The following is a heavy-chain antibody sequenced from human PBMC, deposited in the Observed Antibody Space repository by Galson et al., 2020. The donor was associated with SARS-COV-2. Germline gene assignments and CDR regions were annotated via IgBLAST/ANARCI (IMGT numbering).Heavy chain of an antibody. J-gene: IGHJ4*02. CDR3: AMNYQLDS. V-gene: IGHV3-74*01. Sequence: GGSLRLSCAAFGFTFKNYWMHWVRLPPTKGLEWVSRINNDGSATIYADSVKGRFTVSRDNAENTLYLHMSSPRVEDTAIYYCAMNYQLDSWGQGTLVTVSS. CDR1: GFTFKNYW. CDR2: INNDGSAT. D-gene: IGHD2-2*01.